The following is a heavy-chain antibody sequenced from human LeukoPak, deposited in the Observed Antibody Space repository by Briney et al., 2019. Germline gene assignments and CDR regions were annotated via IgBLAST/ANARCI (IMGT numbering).Heavy chain of an antibody. V-gene: IGHV4-61*02. CDR1: GGSISSGSYY. Sequence: PSQTLSLTCTVSGGSISSGSYYWSWIRQPAGKGLEWIGRIYTSGSTNYNPSLKSRVTISLDTSKNQFSLKLSSVTAADTAVYYCARARQRGARTSFWSGYSYFDYWGQGTLVTVSS. J-gene: IGHJ4*02. CDR2: IYTSGST. D-gene: IGHD3-3*01. CDR3: ARARQRGARTSFWSGYSYFDY.